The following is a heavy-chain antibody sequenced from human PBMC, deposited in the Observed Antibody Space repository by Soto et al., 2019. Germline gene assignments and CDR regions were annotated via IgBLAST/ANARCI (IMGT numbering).Heavy chain of an antibody. CDR3: ARDLSTGTPRYQYGMDV. V-gene: IGHV1-2*04. Sequence: ASVQVSCKASGYTFTGYYMHWVRQAPGQGLEWMGWINPNSGGTNYAQKFQGWVTMTRDTSISTAYMELSRLRSDDTAVYYCARDLSTGTPRYQYGMDVWGQGTTVTVSS. D-gene: IGHD1-1*01. J-gene: IGHJ6*02. CDR1: GYTFTGYY. CDR2: INPNSGGT.